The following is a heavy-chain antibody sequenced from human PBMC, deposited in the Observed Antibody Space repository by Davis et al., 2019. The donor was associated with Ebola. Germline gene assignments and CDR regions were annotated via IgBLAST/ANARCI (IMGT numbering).Heavy chain of an antibody. J-gene: IGHJ6*02. Sequence: AASVKVSCKASGYTFTSYGISWVRQAPGQGLEWMGWISAYNGNTNYAQKLQGRVTMTTDTSTSTAYMELRSLRSDDTAVYYCARDHFARFWSGYCRCGMDVWGQGTTVTVSS. D-gene: IGHD3-3*01. CDR3: ARDHFARFWSGYCRCGMDV. CDR2: ISAYNGNT. V-gene: IGHV1-18*01. CDR1: GYTFTSYG.